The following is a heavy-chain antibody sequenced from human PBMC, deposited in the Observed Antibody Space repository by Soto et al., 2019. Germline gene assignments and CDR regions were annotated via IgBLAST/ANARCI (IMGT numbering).Heavy chain of an antibody. CDR1: GGSISSYY. D-gene: IGHD5-18*01. J-gene: IGHJ6*02. Sequence: PSETLSLTCTVSGGSISSYYWSWIRQPPGKGLEWIGYIYYSGSTNYNPSLKSRVTISVDTSKNQFSLKLSSVTAADTAVYYCARGLWLDYYYGMDVWGQGTTVTV. CDR3: ARGLWLDYYYGMDV. CDR2: IYYSGST. V-gene: IGHV4-59*01.